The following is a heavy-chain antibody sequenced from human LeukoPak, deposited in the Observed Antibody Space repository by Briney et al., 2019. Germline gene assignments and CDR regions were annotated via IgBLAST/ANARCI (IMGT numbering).Heavy chain of an antibody. D-gene: IGHD3-22*01. CDR2: IYSGGST. CDR3: ARLPSGYPPYYFDY. Sequence: GGSLRLSCAASGFTASSNYMSWVRPAPGKGREWDSVIYSGGSTYDADSVKGRITISRDNTKNTLYLQMNSLRAEDTALYYCARLPSGYPPYYFDYWGQGTLVTVSS. J-gene: IGHJ4*02. V-gene: IGHV3-66*04. CDR1: GFTASSNY.